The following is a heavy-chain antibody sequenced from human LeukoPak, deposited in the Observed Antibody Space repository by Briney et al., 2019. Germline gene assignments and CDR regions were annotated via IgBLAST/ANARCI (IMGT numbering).Heavy chain of an antibody. CDR3: AKVPAATVSAFDI. D-gene: IGHD2-2*01. J-gene: IGHJ3*02. V-gene: IGHV4-34*01. CDR1: GGSFSGYY. CDR2: INHSGST. Sequence: SETLSLTSAVYGGSFSGYYWSWIRQPPGKGLEWIGEINHSGSTNYNPSLKSRVTISVDTSKNQFSLKPSSVTAADTAVYYCAKVPAATVSAFDIWGQGTMVTVSS.